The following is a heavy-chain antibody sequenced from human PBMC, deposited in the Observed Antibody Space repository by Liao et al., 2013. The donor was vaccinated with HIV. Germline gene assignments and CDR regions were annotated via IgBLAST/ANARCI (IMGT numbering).Heavy chain of an antibody. J-gene: IGHJ4*02. CDR2: INHSGST. CDR1: GGSFSGYY. Sequence: QVQLQQWGAGLLKPSETLSLTCAVYGGSFSGYYWSWIRQPPGKGLEWIGEINHSGSTNYNPSLKSRVTISVDTSKNQFSLKLSSVTAADTAVYYCAFGGDSSGYYPYWGQGPWSPSPQ. V-gene: IGHV4-34*01. CDR3: AFGGDSSGYYPY. D-gene: IGHD3-22*01.